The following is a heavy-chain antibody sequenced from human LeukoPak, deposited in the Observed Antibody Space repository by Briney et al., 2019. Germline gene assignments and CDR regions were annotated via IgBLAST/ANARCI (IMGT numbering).Heavy chain of an antibody. CDR3: ARSLVRFLRFDP. V-gene: IGHV4-4*07. CDR2: IYTSGST. D-gene: IGHD3-3*01. CDR1: GGSISSYY. J-gene: IGHJ5*02. Sequence: SETLSLTCTVSGGSISSYYWSWIRQPAGKGLEWIGRIYTSGSTNYNPSLKSQVTMSVDTSKNQFSLKLSSVTAADTAVYYCARSLVRFLRFDPWGQGTLVTVSS.